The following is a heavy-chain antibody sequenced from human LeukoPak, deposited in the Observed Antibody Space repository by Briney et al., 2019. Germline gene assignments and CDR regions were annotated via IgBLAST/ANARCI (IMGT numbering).Heavy chain of an antibody. V-gene: IGHV4-39*07. CDR2: IYYSGST. J-gene: IGHJ3*02. Sequence: SETLSLTCTVSGGSISSSSYYWGWIRQPPGKGLEWIGSIYYSGSTYYNPSLKSRVTISVDTSKNQFSLKLSSVTAADTAVYYCARELVVAGAFDIWGQGTMVTVSS. D-gene: IGHD2-15*01. CDR1: GGSISSSSYY. CDR3: ARELVVAGAFDI.